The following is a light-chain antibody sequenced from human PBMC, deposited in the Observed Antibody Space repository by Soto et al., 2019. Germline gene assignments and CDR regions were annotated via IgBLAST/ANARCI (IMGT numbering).Light chain of an antibody. V-gene: IGKV3-11*01. CDR1: QSVGTS. J-gene: IGKJ4*01. CDR2: DTS. CDR3: QQRSSGLT. Sequence: EIVLTQSPATLSLSPGARATLSCRASQSVGTSLGWYQQIPGQAPRLLIYDTSNRAPGIPARFSGSGSGKDFTLTISSLEPEDFALYCCQQRSSGLTFGGGTRMEI.